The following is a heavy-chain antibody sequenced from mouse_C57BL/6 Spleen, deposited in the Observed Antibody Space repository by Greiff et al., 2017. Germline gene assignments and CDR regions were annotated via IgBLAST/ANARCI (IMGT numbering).Heavy chain of an antibody. CDR2: IDPSDSET. CDR1: GYTFTSYW. D-gene: IGHD1-1*01. V-gene: IGHV1-52*01. J-gene: IGHJ4*01. Sequence: QVQLQQPGAELVRPGSSVKLSCKASGYTFTSYWMHWVKQRPIQGLEWIGNIDPSDSETHYNQKFKDKATLTVDKSSSTAYMQLSSLTSEDSAVYYCARAVLTTVVARGARDYWCQGTSVTVSS. CDR3: ARAVLTTVVARGARDY.